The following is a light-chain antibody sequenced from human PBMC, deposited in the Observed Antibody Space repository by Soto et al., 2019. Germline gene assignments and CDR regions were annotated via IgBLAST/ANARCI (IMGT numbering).Light chain of an antibody. J-gene: IGLJ1*01. CDR1: SSDVGSSNL. Sequence: QSVLTQPASVSGSPGQSITISCTGTSSDVGSSNLVSWYQQHPGKAPKLIIFEGGRRPSGVSGRFSGSKSGNTASLTISGLQAEDEADYYCCSFARSTTFYVFVTGTKVTVL. V-gene: IGLV2-23*01. CDR3: CSFARSTTFYV. CDR2: EGG.